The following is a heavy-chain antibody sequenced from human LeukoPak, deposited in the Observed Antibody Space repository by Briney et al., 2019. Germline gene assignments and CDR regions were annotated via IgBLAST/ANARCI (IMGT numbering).Heavy chain of an antibody. D-gene: IGHD3-22*01. Sequence: GASVKVSCKASGYTFSGYYMHWVRQAPGQGLEWMGWINPHSGGTNYAQKFQGRVTMTRDTSISTAYMELSRLRSDDTAVYYCARDLRDITMIVVGSWSEGYGMDVWGQGTTVTVSS. J-gene: IGHJ6*02. CDR3: ARDLRDITMIVVGSWSEGYGMDV. CDR2: INPHSGGT. V-gene: IGHV1-2*02. CDR1: GYTFSGYY.